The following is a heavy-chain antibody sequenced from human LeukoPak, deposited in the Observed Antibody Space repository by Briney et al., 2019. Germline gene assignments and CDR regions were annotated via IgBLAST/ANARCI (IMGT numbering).Heavy chain of an antibody. CDR3: ARSVPDYTRFDF. D-gene: IGHD4-11*01. V-gene: IGHV3-23*01. CDR2: ISGSGGST. J-gene: IGHJ4*02. Sequence: GGSLRLSCAASGFTFSSYAMSWVRQAPGKGLEWVSAISGSGGSTYYADSVKGRFTISRDNSKNTLYLQMNSLRVEDTALYYCARSVPDYTRFDFWGQGALVTVSS. CDR1: GFTFSSYA.